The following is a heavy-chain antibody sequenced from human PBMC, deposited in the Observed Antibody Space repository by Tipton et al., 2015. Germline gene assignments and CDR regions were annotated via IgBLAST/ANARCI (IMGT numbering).Heavy chain of an antibody. J-gene: IGHJ4*02. D-gene: IGHD4-23*01. CDR2: ISWNSGSL. CDR3: ARARGRHGGLFDS. V-gene: IGHV3-9*01. CDR1: GFNFEAYA. Sequence: SLRLSCVASGFNFEAYAIHWVRQAPGKGLEWVSGISWNSGSLGYVDSVKGRFTISRDNAKSSLYLQMDSLGPEDTAVYYCARARGRHGGLFDSWGQGILVTVSS.